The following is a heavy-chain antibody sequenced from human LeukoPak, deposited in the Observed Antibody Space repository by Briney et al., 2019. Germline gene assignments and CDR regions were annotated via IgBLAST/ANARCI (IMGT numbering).Heavy chain of an antibody. Sequence: SETLSLTCTVSGGSISSSNYYWGWVRQPPGKGLEWIGDIYHSGSTNSNPSLKSRVTLSLDKSKNQFSLKLSSVTAADTAVYYCARGGSHLWQPFDSWGQGTLVTVSS. J-gene: IGHJ5*01. V-gene: IGHV4-61*05. CDR3: ARGGSHLWQPFDS. CDR2: IYHSGST. CDR1: GGSISSSNYY. D-gene: IGHD3-10*01.